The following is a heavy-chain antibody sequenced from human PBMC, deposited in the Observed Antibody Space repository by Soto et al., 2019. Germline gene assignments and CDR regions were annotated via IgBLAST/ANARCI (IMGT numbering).Heavy chain of an antibody. V-gene: IGHV4-30-4*01. J-gene: IGHJ3*02. D-gene: IGHD4-4*01. Sequence: QVQLQESGPGLVKPSQTLSLTCTVSGGSISSGDYYWRWIRQPPGKGLEWIGYIYNSGSTYYNPSLKSRVTISVDTSKNQFSLKLSSVTAADTAVYYCARDLQSDVAFDIWGQGTMVTVSS. CDR2: IYNSGST. CDR1: GGSISSGDYY. CDR3: ARDLQSDVAFDI.